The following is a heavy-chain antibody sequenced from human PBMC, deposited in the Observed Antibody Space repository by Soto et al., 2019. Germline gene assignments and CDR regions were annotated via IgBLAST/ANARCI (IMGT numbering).Heavy chain of an antibody. Sequence: QVHLQESGPGLVKPSQTLSLTCTVSGGSTSSGDYYWSWIRQHPGKGLEGIGYIYYSGSTYYNPSLKSRITITIDTSKNQFSLKLNSVTAADTAVYYCARKKDSSWFDYWGQGTPVTVSS. V-gene: IGHV4-31*03. CDR2: IYYSGST. CDR1: GGSTSSGDYY. D-gene: IGHD6-13*01. J-gene: IGHJ5*01. CDR3: ARKKDSSWFDY.